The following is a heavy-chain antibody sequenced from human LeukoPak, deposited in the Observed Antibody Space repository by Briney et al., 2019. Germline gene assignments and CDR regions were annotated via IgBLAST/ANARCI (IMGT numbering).Heavy chain of an antibody. CDR2: IKEDGSEK. CDR3: ARDQTGFCSGNSCLGSTFDY. CDR1: GFPFSNFW. J-gene: IGHJ4*02. D-gene: IGHD2-2*01. V-gene: IGHV3-7*05. Sequence: GGSLRLSCAASGFPFSNFWMTWVRQAPGKGLEWVANIKEDGSEKHYVDSVKGRFTISRDNAKNSLYLQMNSLRAEDTAVYYCARDQTGFCSGNSCLGSTFDYWGQGTLVTVSS.